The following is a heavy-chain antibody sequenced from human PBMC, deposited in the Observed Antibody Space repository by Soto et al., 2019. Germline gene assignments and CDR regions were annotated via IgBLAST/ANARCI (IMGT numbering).Heavy chain of an antibody. J-gene: IGHJ5*02. V-gene: IGHV4-4*07. CDR1: GGSISNYY. CDR3: VRDSEPRYFNNWFNP. CDR2: IYFIGTA. Sequence: SETLSLTCTVSGGSISNYYWSWIRQSAGKGLEWIGRIYFIGTANYNPSLKGRVTMSVDTSKNEISLNLNSVTAADTAIYYCVRDSEPRYFNNWFNPWRQGNQVTVSS. D-gene: IGHD3-10*01.